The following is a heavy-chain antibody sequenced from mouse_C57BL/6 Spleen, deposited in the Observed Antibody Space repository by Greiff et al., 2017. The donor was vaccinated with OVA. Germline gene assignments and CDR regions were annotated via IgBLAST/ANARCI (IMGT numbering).Heavy chain of an antibody. CDR3: ARSTTVVAHWYFDV. CDR1: GFTFTDYY. V-gene: IGHV7-3*01. CDR2: IRNKANGYTT. J-gene: IGHJ1*03. D-gene: IGHD1-1*01. Sequence: EVKVEESGGGLVQPGGSLSLSCAASGFTFTDYYMSWVRQPPGKALEWVGFIRNKANGYTTEYSASVKGRFTISRDNSQSILYLQMNALRAEDSATYYCARSTTVVAHWYFDVWGTGTTVTVSS.